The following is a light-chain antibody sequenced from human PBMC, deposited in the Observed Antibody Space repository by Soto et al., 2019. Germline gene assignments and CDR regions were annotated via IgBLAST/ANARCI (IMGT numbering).Light chain of an antibody. CDR2: GVS. V-gene: IGKV3-15*01. CDR3: QQYNNWPRT. J-gene: IGKJ1*01. Sequence: EIVMTQSPATLSVSPGERATLSCRASQSVSNNLAWYQQQPGQAPSLLIYGVSTRAAGVPARFSGSGSGTEFTLTISSLRSEDFAVYFCQQYNNWPRTFGQGTKVDIK. CDR1: QSVSNN.